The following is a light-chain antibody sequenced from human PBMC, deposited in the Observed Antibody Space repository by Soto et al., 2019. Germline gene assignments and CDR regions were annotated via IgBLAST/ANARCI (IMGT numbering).Light chain of an antibody. CDR2: GVS. CDR3: QQTYDTPLT. Sequence: EIVLTQSPGTLSLSPGERATLSCRASQVVSRGYLAWYHQKPGRAPRLLIYGVSSRATGISDRFSGSGSGPDFTLTISSLQPEDFATYYCQQTYDTPLTFGGGTKVDIK. CDR1: QVVSRGY. J-gene: IGKJ4*01. V-gene: IGKV3-20*01.